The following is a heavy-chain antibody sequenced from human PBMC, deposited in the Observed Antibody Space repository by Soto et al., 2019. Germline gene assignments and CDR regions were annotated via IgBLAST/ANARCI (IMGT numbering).Heavy chain of an antibody. V-gene: IGHV3-73*01. CDR3: TGGAAATFDY. D-gene: IGHD2-15*01. CDR1: GFSFSGSA. Sequence: GWSLRLSCAAAGFSFSGSAMHWVRQASGKGLEWVGRIRSKANSYATAYAASVKGRFTISRDDSKNTAYLQMNSLKTEDTAVYYCTGGAAATFDYWGQGTLVTGSS. J-gene: IGHJ4*02. CDR2: IRSKANSYAT.